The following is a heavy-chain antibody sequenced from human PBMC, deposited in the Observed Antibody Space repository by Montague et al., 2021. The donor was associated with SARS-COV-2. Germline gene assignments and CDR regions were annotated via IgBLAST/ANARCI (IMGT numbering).Heavy chain of an antibody. CDR1: GGSISSSSYY. CDR3: ARRGRKLLPVATTIGGFDI. D-gene: IGHD5-12*01. CDR2: IYYSGST. Sequence: SETQSLTCTVSGGSISSSSYYWGWIRQPPGKGLEWIGSIYYSGSTYYNPSLKSRVTISVDTSKNQFSLKLSSVTAADTAVYDCARRGRKLLPVATTIGGFDIWGQGTMVTVSS. V-gene: IGHV4-39*01. J-gene: IGHJ3*02.